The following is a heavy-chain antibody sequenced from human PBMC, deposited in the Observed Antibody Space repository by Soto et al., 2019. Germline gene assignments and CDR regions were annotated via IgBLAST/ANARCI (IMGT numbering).Heavy chain of an antibody. CDR3: ARAVTWGLDV. V-gene: IGHV3-48*02. Sequence: EVQLVESGGGLVQPGGSLRLSCAASGFTFSLYSMSWVRQAPGKGLEWVSYISRSSTGIHYADSVKGRFTISRDDATNSMHLQMNSLRDGYTAVYYGARAVTWGLDVWRHGTTVSFSS. CDR1: GFTFSLYS. D-gene: IGHD6-19*01. CDR2: ISRSSTGI. J-gene: IGHJ6*02.